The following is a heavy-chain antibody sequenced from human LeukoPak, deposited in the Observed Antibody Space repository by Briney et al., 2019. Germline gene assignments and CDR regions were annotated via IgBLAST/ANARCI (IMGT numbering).Heavy chain of an antibody. CDR1: GGTFSSYA. CDR3: ARGNPPNYYYDSSGYYHWFDP. J-gene: IGHJ5*02. D-gene: IGHD3-22*01. V-gene: IGHV1-69*05. Sequence: ASVKVSCKASGGTFSSYAISWVRQAPGQGLEWMGGIIPIFGTANYAQKFQGRVTITTDESTSTAYMELSSLRSEDTAVYYCARGNPPNYYYDSSGYYHWFDPWGQGTLVIVSS. CDR2: IIPIFGTA.